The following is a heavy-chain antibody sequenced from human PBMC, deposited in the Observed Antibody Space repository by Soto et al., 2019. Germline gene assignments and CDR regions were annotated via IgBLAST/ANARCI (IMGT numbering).Heavy chain of an antibody. V-gene: IGHV3-48*02. CDR3: AKDGSLRFLEWPFGAGWFDP. Sequence: GGSLRLSCAASGFTFSSYSMNWVRQAPGKGLEWVSYISTSSTIYYADSMKGRFTISRDNAKNSLSLQMNSLRDEDTAVYYCAKDGSLRFLEWPFGAGWFDPWGQGTLVTVSS. CDR1: GFTFSSYS. D-gene: IGHD3-3*01. CDR2: ISTSSTI. J-gene: IGHJ5*02.